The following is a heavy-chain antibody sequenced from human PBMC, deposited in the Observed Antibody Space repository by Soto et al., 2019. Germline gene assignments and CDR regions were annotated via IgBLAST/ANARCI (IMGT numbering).Heavy chain of an antibody. Sequence: SETLSLTCTVSGGSISRGGYYWSWIRQHPGKGLEWIGYIYYSGSTYYKPSLKSRVTISVDTSKNQFSLKLSSVTAADTAVYYCARHNYGSGSTYFDYWGQGTLVTVSS. J-gene: IGHJ4*02. CDR3: ARHNYGSGSTYFDY. V-gene: IGHV4-31*03. CDR1: GGSISRGGYY. CDR2: IYYSGST. D-gene: IGHD3-10*01.